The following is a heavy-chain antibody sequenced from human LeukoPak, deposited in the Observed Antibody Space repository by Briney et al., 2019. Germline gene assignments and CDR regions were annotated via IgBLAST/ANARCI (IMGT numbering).Heavy chain of an antibody. CDR1: GYRFSTSW. CDR2: IYPGDSDT. V-gene: IGHV5-51*01. Sequence: GESLKISFKGSGYRFSTSWIGWVRQMPGKGVEWMGIIYPGDSDTRYSPSFQGQVTMSADKSISTAHLQWSSLQASDTATSYCARVGNSGYTIGVWGKGTTVTVSS. J-gene: IGHJ6*04. D-gene: IGHD5-12*01. CDR3: ARVGNSGYTIGV.